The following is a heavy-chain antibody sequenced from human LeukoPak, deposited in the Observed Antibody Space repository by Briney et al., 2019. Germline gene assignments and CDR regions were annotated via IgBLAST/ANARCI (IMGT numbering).Heavy chain of an antibody. J-gene: IGHJ4*02. V-gene: IGHV1-69*01. CDR3: ASGTADIVVVPATLRNYYFDY. CDR2: IIPIFGTA. CDR1: GGTFSSYA. Sequence: SVKVSCKASGGTFSSYAISWVRQAPGQGLEWMGGIIPIFGTANYAQKFQGRVTITADESTSTAYMELSSLRSEDTAVYYCASGTADIVVVPATLRNYYFDYWGQGTLVTVSS. D-gene: IGHD2-2*01.